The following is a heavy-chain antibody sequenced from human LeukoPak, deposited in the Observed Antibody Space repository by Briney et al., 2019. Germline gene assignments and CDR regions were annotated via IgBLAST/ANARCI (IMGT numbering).Heavy chain of an antibody. D-gene: IGHD2-21*01. V-gene: IGHV1-8*01. CDR3: ARKGRGGATPDAFDI. CDR1: GYTFTRYD. Sequence: ASVKVSSKASGYTFTRYDINWVRQATGQGLEWRGWMNPNSGNTGYTPKLQGRVTMTRHTSISTAYMELSSRRSEDTAVYYCARKGRGGATPDAFDIWGQGTMVTVSS. CDR2: MNPNSGNT. J-gene: IGHJ3*02.